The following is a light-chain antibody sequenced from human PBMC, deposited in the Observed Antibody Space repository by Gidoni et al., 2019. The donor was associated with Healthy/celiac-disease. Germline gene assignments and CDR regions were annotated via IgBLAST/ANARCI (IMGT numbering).Light chain of an antibody. CDR1: QSISSY. J-gene: IGKJ1*01. Sequence: DIQITQSPSFLSASVGDRVTINCRASQSISSYLNWYQQKPGKAPKLLIYAASSLQSGVPSRFSGSXXGTDFTLTISSLQPEDFATYYCQQSYSXXXTFGKGTKVLNQT. CDR3: QQSYSXXXT. V-gene: IGKV1-39*01. CDR2: AAS.